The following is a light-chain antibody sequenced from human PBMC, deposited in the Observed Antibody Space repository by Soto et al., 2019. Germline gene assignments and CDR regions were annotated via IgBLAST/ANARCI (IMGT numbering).Light chain of an antibody. J-gene: IGKJ2*01. V-gene: IGKV1-39*01. Sequence: DIQMTQSPSSLSASVGDRVTITCRASQSISGFLNWYQQKPGKAPKLLIYGATDLERGVPSRFSGSGSGTDFTLTISSLQPEDFATYYCQQSFSMPQTFGPGTKLEIK. CDR1: QSISGF. CDR3: QQSFSMPQT. CDR2: GAT.